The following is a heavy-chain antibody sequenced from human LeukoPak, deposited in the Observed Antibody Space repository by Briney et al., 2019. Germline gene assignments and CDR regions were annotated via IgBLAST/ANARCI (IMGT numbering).Heavy chain of an antibody. Sequence: SQTLSLTCTVSGGSISSGSHYWTWIRQPAGKGLEYIGRVYSSGSTDSNPSLRSRLTMSVDTSKNQFSLKLSSVAAADTAVYYCARDRSHCSSTSCMRFDPWGQGTLVTVSS. CDR1: GGSISSGSHY. CDR3: ARDRSHCSSTSCMRFDP. CDR2: VYSSGST. D-gene: IGHD2-2*01. V-gene: IGHV4-61*02. J-gene: IGHJ5*02.